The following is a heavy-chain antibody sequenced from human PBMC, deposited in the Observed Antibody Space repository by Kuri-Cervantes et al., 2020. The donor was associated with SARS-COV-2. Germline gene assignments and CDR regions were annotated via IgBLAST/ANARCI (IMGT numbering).Heavy chain of an antibody. CDR3: AKQPTVVAATNWFDP. CDR1: GFTFNTYG. D-gene: IGHD2-15*01. CDR2: ISGSGGST. J-gene: IGHJ5*02. Sequence: GGSLRLSCAASGFTFNTYGMHWVRQAPGKGLEWVSAISGSGGSTYYADSVKGRFTISRDNSKNTLYLQMNSLRAEDTAVYYCAKQPTVVAATNWFDPWGQGTLVTVSS. V-gene: IGHV3-23*01.